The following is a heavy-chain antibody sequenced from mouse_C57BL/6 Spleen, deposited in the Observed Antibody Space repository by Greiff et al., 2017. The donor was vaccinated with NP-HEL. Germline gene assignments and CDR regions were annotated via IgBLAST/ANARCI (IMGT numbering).Heavy chain of an antibody. D-gene: IGHD1-1*01. CDR2: INPNNGGT. V-gene: IGHV1-18*01. J-gene: IGHJ2*01. CDR3: ARWNYYGSGGFDY. CDR1: GYTFTDYN. Sequence: EVQLQQSGPELVKPGASVKIPCKASGYTFTDYNMDWVKQSHGKSLEWIGDINPNNGGTIYNQKFKGKATLTVDKPSSTAYMELRSLTSEDTAVYYCARWNYYGSGGFDYWGQGTTLTVSS.